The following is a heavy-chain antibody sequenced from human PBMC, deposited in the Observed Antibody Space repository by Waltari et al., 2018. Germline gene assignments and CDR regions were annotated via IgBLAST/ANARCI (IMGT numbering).Heavy chain of an antibody. CDR2: ISGSGGST. CDR1: GFTFSSYE. V-gene: IGHV3-23*04. D-gene: IGHD5-18*01. J-gene: IGHJ4*02. Sequence: EVQLVESGGGLVQPGGSLRLSCAASGFTFSSYEMNWVRQAPGKGLEWVSAISGSGGSTYYADSVKGRFTISRDNSKNTLYLQMNSLRAEDTAVYYCAKVRYSYGWPGVFDYWGQGTLVTVSS. CDR3: AKVRYSYGWPGVFDY.